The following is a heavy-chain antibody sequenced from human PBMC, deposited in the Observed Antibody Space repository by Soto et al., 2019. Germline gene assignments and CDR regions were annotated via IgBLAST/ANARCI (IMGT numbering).Heavy chain of an antibody. CDR3: AKDWSTSRKRGYYFDY. CDR2: ISNDGNNK. J-gene: IGHJ4*02. Sequence: QVQLVESGGGVVQPGRSLRLSCAASGFTFSVFGMHWVRQAPGKGLEWVAVISNDGNNKYYADSVKGRFTISRDNSKNTLYLQMNIVRAEDTAVYYCAKDWSTSRKRGYYFDYWGQGTLVTVSS. D-gene: IGHD2-8*02. CDR1: GFTFSVFG. V-gene: IGHV3-30*18.